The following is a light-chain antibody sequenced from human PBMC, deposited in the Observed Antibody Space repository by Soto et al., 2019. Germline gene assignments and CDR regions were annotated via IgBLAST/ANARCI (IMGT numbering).Light chain of an antibody. CDR1: QNVKNM. CDR2: GSS. CDR3: QQYPESTTIT. Sequence: EILWTQSPGSLSVFPGKRASLSCRASQNVKNMLAFDQQKAGQAPRLLISGSSSCATGIPDRFSRSRSWTDFTITIRRLESHDFALSYCQQYPESTTITSGQETRMDIK. V-gene: IGKV3D-15*01. J-gene: IGKJ5*01.